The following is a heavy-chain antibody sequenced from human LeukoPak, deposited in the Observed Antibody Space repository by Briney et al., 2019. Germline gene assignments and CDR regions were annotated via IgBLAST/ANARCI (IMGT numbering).Heavy chain of an antibody. CDR1: GSSISRYY. Sequence: PPETLSLTCTVSGSSISRYYWSWLRQPPGKGLEWIGYTHHSGSTNYSPSLKSRVTISLDTSKNQFSLNLSSVTAADTAVYYCARDRPYYFGSGSYYDGFDSWGQGTLVTVSS. CDR2: THHSGST. J-gene: IGHJ4*02. V-gene: IGHV4-59*01. CDR3: ARDRPYYFGSGSYYDGFDS. D-gene: IGHD3-10*01.